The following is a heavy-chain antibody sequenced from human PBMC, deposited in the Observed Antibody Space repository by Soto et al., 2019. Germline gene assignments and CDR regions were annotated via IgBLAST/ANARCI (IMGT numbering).Heavy chain of an antibody. D-gene: IGHD4-17*01. Sequence: QVQLVESGGGVVQPGRSLRLSCAASGFTFSRYGMHWVRQSPGKGLEWVAVIWYDGSNQYYADSVKGRFTISRDNSKNTLYLQMNSLRAEDTAVSYCARGRNGVPDYWGQGTLVTVSS. CDR3: ARGRNGVPDY. V-gene: IGHV3-33*01. CDR1: GFTFSRYG. J-gene: IGHJ4*02. CDR2: IWYDGSNQ.